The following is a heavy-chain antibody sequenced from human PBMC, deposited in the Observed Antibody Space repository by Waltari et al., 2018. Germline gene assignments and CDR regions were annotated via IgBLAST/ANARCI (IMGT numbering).Heavy chain of an antibody. D-gene: IGHD6-19*01. CDR3: ARVWFHSGLDY. CDR1: GNSFTGHY. Sequence: QVQLVQSGAEVKTPGASVKVSCKTSGNSFTGHYIHWVRQRPGQGLEWMGWINPNSGGTMYGEKFQGRVTMTRDTSITTLYMELSSLRSDDTAVYYCARVWFHSGLDYWGQGTLVTVSS. V-gene: IGHV1-2*02. J-gene: IGHJ4*02. CDR2: INPNSGGT.